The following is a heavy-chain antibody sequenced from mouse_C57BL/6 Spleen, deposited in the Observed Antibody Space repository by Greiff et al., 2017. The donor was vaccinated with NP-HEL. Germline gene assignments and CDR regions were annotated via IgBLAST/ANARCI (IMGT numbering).Heavy chain of an antibody. Sequence: VQLQQSGPELVKPGASVKISCKASGYAFSSSWMNWVKQRPGKGLEWIGRIYPGDGDTNYNGKFKGKATLTADKSPSTAYMQISSLTSEDSAVYFCASPLYYGSSHWYFDVWGTGTTVTVSS. D-gene: IGHD1-1*01. CDR2: IYPGDGDT. J-gene: IGHJ1*03. CDR3: ASPLYYGSSHWYFDV. V-gene: IGHV1-82*01. CDR1: GYAFSSSW.